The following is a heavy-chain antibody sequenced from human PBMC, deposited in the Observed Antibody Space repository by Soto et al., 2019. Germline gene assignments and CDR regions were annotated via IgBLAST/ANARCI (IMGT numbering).Heavy chain of an antibody. CDR2: IIPILGIA. CDR3: ARHRYFDHHTAAWFDP. V-gene: IGHV1-69*02. Sequence: QVQLVQSGAEVKKPGSSVKVSCKASGGTFSSYTISWVRQAPGQGLEWMGRIIPILGIANYAQKFQGRVTITADKSTSTTYMELRSRRSEDTAVYYCARHRYFDHHTAAWFDPWGQGTLVPVSS. CDR1: GGTFSSYT. J-gene: IGHJ5*02. D-gene: IGHD3-9*01.